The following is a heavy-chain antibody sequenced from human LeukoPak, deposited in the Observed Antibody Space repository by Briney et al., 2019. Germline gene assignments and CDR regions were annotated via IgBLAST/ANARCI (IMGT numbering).Heavy chain of an antibody. J-gene: IGHJ2*01. CDR2: ISSSASTI. CDR1: GFTFSDYY. D-gene: IGHD3-3*01. V-gene: IGHV3-11*04. Sequence: GGSLRLCCAASGFTFSDYYMSWIRQAPGKGLEWVSYISSSASTIYYADSVKGRFTISRDNAKNSLYLQMNSLRAEDTAVYYCAREESYYDFWSGPSPGRYFDLWGRGTLVTVSS. CDR3: AREESYYDFWSGPSPGRYFDL.